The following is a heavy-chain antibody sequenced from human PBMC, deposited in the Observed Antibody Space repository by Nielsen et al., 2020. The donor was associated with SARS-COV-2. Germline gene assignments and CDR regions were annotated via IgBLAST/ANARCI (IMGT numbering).Heavy chain of an antibody. CDR1: GFSFSRYA. Sequence: GESLKISCAASGFSFSRYAMHWVRQAPGKGLEWVASLWYDGSNEYYGESLKGRVTISRDTPNNMLYLQMKSLRDEDTAVYYCARVDGVVIFHYYMDVWGEGTSVTVSS. J-gene: IGHJ6*03. CDR3: ARVDGVVIFHYYMDV. V-gene: IGHV3-33*01. CDR2: LWYDGSNE. D-gene: IGHD3-16*02.